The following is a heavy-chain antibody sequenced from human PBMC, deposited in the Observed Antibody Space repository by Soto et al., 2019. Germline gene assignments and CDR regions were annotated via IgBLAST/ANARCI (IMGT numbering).Heavy chain of an antibody. CDR3: ASVGPRGGYSGYDRYYYGMDV. D-gene: IGHD5-12*01. CDR1: GFTFSSYS. Sequence: GGSLRLSCAASGFTFSSYSMNWVRQAPGKGLEWVSSISSSSSYIYYADSVKGRFTISRDNAKNSLYLQMNSLRAEDTAVYYCASVGPRGGYSGYDRYYYGMDVWGQGTTVTVSS. J-gene: IGHJ6*02. CDR2: ISSSSSYI. V-gene: IGHV3-21*01.